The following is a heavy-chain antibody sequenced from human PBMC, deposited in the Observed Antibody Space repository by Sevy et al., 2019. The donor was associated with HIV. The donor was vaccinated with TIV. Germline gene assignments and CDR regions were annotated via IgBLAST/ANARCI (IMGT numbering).Heavy chain of an antibody. V-gene: IGHV3-21*01. Sequence: GESLKISCAASGFTFSSYSMNWVRQAPGKGLEWVSSISSSSSYIYYADSVKGRFTISRDNAKNSLYLQMNSLRAEDMAVYYCARGLVDTAMVPFDYWGQGTLVTVSS. CDR1: GFTFSSYS. J-gene: IGHJ4*02. CDR3: ARGLVDTAMVPFDY. CDR2: ISSSSSYI. D-gene: IGHD5-18*01.